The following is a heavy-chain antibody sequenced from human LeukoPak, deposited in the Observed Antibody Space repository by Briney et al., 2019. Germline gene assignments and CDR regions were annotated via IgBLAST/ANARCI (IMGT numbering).Heavy chain of an antibody. D-gene: IGHD1-26*01. V-gene: IGHV4-59*01. CDR2: IYYSGST. CDR1: GGSISSYY. CDR3: ARGIGGSYDY. Sequence: SETLSLTCTVSGGSISSYYWSWIRQPPGKGLEWIGYIYYSGSTNYNPSLKSRFTISVDTSKNQFSLKLSSVTAADTAVYYCARGIGGSYDYWGQGTLVTVSS. J-gene: IGHJ4*02.